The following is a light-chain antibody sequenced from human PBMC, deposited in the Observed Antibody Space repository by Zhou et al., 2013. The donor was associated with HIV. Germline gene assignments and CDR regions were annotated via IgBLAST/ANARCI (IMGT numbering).Light chain of an antibody. CDR1: QSLRHSGGKTY. CDR2: EAF. V-gene: IGKV2D-29*02. Sequence: DIVMTQSPLSLSVTPGQPASISCKSSQSLRHSGGKTYLHWYFQRPGQSPQLLIYEAFNRFSGVPDRFSGSGSGTDFTLRIDRFEAEDVGVYFCMQSIKFPLTFGPGTKVEVK. CDR3: MQSIKFPLT. J-gene: IGKJ1*01.